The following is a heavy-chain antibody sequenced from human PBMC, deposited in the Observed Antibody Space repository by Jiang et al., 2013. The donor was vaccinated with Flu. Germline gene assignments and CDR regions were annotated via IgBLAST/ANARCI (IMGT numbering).Heavy chain of an antibody. J-gene: IGHJ6*02. Sequence: VQLVESGAEVKKPGASVKVSCKASGYTFTSYDINWVRQATGQGLEWMGWMNPNSGNTGYAQKFQGRVTMTRNTSISTAYMELSSLRSEDTAVYYCALLKLVELLKYYYYGMDVWGQGTTVTVSS. V-gene: IGHV1-8*01. D-gene: IGHD1-26*01. CDR3: ALLKLVELLKYYYYGMDV. CDR2: MNPNSGNT. CDR1: GYTFTSYD.